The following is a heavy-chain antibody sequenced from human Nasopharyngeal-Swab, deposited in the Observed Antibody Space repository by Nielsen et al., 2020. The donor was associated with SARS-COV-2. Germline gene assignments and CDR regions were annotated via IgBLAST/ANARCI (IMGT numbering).Heavy chain of an antibody. Sequence: GGSLRLSCAASGFTFDDYGISWVRQAPGKGLEWVSGINWNGGSTGYADSVKGRFTISRDNAKNSLYLQMNSLRAEDTALYYCARASFFYDSSGYYPDYWGQGTLVTVSS. V-gene: IGHV3-20*04. D-gene: IGHD3-22*01. CDR2: INWNGGST. J-gene: IGHJ4*02. CDR3: ARASFFYDSSGYYPDY. CDR1: GFTFDDYG.